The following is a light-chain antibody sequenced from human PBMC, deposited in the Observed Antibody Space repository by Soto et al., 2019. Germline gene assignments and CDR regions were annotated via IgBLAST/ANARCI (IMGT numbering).Light chain of an antibody. J-gene: IGKJ1*01. V-gene: IGKV3-11*01. CDR1: QSVSGW. Sequence: EIQLTQSPATLSLSAGDRATVSCRASQSVSGWLAWYQQRRGEAPKLLIYDASNMPTGIPARFSGSGSGTDFTLTIPRLEPDDFAVYYCQQYDTPSWTFGPGTKVDIK. CDR3: QQYDTPSWT. CDR2: DAS.